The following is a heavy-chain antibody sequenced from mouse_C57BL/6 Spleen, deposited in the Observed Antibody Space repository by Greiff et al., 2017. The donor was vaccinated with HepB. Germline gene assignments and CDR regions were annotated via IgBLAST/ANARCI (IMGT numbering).Heavy chain of an antibody. J-gene: IGHJ2*01. CDR2: ISDGGSYT. CDR3: ARDGGSQDYFDY. CDR1: GFTFSSYA. V-gene: IGHV5-4*01. Sequence: EVKLMESGGGLVKPGGSLKLSCAASGFTFSSYAMSWVRQTPEKRLEWVATISDGGSYTYYPDNVKGRFTISRDNAKNNLYLQMSHLKSEDTAMYYCARDGGSQDYFDYWGQGTTLTVSS.